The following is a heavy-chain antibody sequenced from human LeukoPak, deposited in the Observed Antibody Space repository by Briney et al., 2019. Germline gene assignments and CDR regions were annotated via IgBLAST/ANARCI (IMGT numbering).Heavy chain of an antibody. CDR1: GFTVSSNY. CDR2: IYSGGST. CDR3: AREFTSDYYGMDV. Sequence: GGSLRLPCAASGFTVSSNYMSWVRQAPGKGLEWVSVIYSGGSTYYADSVKGRFTISRDNSKNTLYLQMNSLRAEDTAVYYCAREFTSDYYGMDVWGQGTTVTVSS. V-gene: IGHV3-66*01. J-gene: IGHJ6*02.